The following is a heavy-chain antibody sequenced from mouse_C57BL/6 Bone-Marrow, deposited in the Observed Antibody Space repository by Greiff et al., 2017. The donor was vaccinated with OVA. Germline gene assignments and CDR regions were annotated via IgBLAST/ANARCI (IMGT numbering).Heavy chain of an antibody. V-gene: IGHV1-18*01. D-gene: IGHD2-1*01. CDR2: INPNNGGT. CDR1: GYTFTDYN. J-gene: IGHJ1*03. CDR3: ARGYYGNQGYWYFDV. Sequence: EVQLQESGPELVKPGASVKIPCKASGYTFTDYNMDWVKQSHGKSLEWIGDINPNNGGTIYNQKFKGKATLTVDKSSSAAYMELRSLTSEDTAVYYSARGYYGNQGYWYFDVWGTGTTVTVSS.